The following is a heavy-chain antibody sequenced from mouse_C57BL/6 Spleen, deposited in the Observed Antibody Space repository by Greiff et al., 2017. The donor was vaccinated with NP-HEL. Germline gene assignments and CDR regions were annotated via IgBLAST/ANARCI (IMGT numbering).Heavy chain of an antibody. V-gene: IGHV5-9-1*02. Sequence: EVKLVESGEGLVKPGGSLKLSCAASGFTFSSYAMSWVRQTPEKRLEWVAYISSGGDYIYYADTVKGRFTISRDNARNTLYLQMSSLKSEDTAMYYCTRDRYYGSSFPYAMDYWGQGTSVTVSS. CDR1: GFTFSSYA. J-gene: IGHJ4*01. CDR3: TRDRYYGSSFPYAMDY. D-gene: IGHD1-1*01. CDR2: ISSGGDYI.